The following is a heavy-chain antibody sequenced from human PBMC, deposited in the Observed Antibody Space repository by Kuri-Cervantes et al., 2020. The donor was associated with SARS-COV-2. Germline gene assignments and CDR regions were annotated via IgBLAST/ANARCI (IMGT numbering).Heavy chain of an antibody. CDR3: ARGWLFGY. V-gene: IGHV4-34*01. D-gene: IGHD2-21*01. CDR1: GGSFSGYY. Sequence: ESLKISCAVYGGSFSGYYWSWIRQPPGKGLEWIGEINHSGSTNYNPSLKSRVTISVDTSKNQFSLKLSSVTAADTIVYYCARGWLFGYWGQGTLVTVSS. CDR2: INHSGST. J-gene: IGHJ4*02.